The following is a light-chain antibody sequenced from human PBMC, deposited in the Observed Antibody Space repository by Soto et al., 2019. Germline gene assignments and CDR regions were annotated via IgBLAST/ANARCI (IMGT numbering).Light chain of an antibody. CDR1: SSDVGGYNY. CDR2: DVS. CDR3: CSYAGSYTLV. V-gene: IGLV2-11*01. J-gene: IGLJ2*01. Sequence: QSVLTQPRSVSGSPGQSVTISCTGTSSDVGGYNYVSWYQQHPGKAPKLMIYDVSKRPSGVPDRFSGSKSGNTASLTISGFQAEDEADYYCCSYAGSYTLVFGGGTKLTVL.